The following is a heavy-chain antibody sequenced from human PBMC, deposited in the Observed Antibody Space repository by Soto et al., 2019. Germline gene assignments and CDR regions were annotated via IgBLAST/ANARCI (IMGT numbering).Heavy chain of an antibody. J-gene: IGHJ5*02. V-gene: IGHV5-51*01. CDR2: IYPGDSDT. CDR3: ARGYCTTNICDPWFDP. CDR1: GYSFTSYW. Sequence: GESLKISCTGVGYSFTSYWIGWVRQMPGKGLEWMGIIYPGDSDTRYSPSFQGQVTISADKSISTVYLQWSSLKASDTAMYYCARGYCTTNICDPWFDPWGQGTLVTVP. D-gene: IGHD2-8*01.